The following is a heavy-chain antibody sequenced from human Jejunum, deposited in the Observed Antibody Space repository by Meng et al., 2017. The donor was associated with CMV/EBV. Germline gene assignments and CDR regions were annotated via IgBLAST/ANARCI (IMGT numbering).Heavy chain of an antibody. D-gene: IGHD6-19*01. CDR2: MNPNRGTT. V-gene: IGHV1-8*01. CDR1: GYTFTSYD. Sequence: QVQRVQSGAEVKKPGASVKVSCKASGYTFTSYDINWVRQGTGQGLEWMGWMNPNRGTTGYAQKFQGRVTMTRNISKSTAYMDLSSLRSEDTAVYYCATGVADFEYWGQGTLVIVSS. CDR3: ATGVADFEY. J-gene: IGHJ4*02.